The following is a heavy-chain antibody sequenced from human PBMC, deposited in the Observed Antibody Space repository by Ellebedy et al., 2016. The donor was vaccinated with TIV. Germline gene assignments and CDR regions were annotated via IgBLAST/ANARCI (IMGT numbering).Heavy chain of an antibody. D-gene: IGHD3-16*01. CDR3: VKDQAQGCYGGMDV. Sequence: GESLKISCAASGFIFNKYSMSWVRQAPGKGLEWIAGISGSGGSTYYAESVKGQFTISRDNTRDTLYLQMNSLRAEDTAIYYCVKDQAQGCYGGMDVWGQGTTVTVS. CDR2: ISGSGGST. V-gene: IGHV3-23*01. J-gene: IGHJ6*02. CDR1: GFIFNKYS.